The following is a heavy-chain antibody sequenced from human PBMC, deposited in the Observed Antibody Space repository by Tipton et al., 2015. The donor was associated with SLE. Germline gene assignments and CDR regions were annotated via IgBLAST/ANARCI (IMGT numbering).Heavy chain of an antibody. CDR3: ASSGSYSPFDY. CDR1: GFTFSDHY. J-gene: IGHJ4*02. V-gene: IGHV3-72*01. CDR2: TSNKANSYTT. D-gene: IGHD1-26*01. Sequence: SLRLSCAASGFTFSDHYMDWVRQAPGKGLEWVGRTSNKANSYTTEYAASVKGRFSISRDDSKNSLYLQMNSLKTEDTAVYYCASSGSYSPFDYWGQGTLVTVSS.